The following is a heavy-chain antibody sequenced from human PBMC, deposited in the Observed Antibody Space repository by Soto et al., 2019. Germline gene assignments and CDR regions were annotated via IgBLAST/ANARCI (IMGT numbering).Heavy chain of an antibody. Sequence: ASVKVSCKASGYTFTSYAMHWVRQAPGQRLEWMGWINAGNGNTKYSQKFQGRVTITRDTSASTAYMELSSLRSEDTAVYYCARDITIFGVVRYYYYCYGMDVWGQGTTVTVSS. D-gene: IGHD3-3*01. V-gene: IGHV1-3*01. CDR3: ARDITIFGVVRYYYYCYGMDV. CDR2: INAGNGNT. J-gene: IGHJ6*02. CDR1: GYTFTSYA.